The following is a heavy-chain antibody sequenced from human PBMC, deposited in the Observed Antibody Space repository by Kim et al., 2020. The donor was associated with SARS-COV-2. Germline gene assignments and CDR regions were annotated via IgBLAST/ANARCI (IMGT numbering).Heavy chain of an antibody. CDR2: IYSGGST. J-gene: IGHJ4*02. D-gene: IGHD2-15*01. V-gene: IGHV3-53*01. CDR3: ATTQPGLLGGYCSGGSCLSFDY. CDR1: GFTVSSNY. Sequence: GGSLRLSCAASGFTVSSNYMSWVRQAPGKGLEWVSVIYSGGSTYYADSVKGRFTISRDNSKNTLYLQMNSLRAEDTAVYYCATTQPGLLGGYCSGGSCLSFDYWGQGTLVTVSS.